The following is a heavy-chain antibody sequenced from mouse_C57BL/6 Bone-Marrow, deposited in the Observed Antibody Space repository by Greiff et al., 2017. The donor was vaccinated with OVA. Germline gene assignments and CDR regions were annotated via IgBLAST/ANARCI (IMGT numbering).Heavy chain of an antibody. J-gene: IGHJ2*01. Sequence: VQLQQSGAELARPGASVKLSCKASGYTFTSYGISWVKQRPGQGLEWIGEIYPRSGNTYYNEKFKGKATLTADKSSSTAYMELRSLTSEDSAVYFCARGLYDGYYDYWGQGTTLTVSS. CDR3: ARGLYDGYYDY. CDR2: IYPRSGNT. CDR1: GYTFTSYG. D-gene: IGHD2-3*01. V-gene: IGHV1-81*01.